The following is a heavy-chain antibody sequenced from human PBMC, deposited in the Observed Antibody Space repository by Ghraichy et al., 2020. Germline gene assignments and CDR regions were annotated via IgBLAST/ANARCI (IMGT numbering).Heavy chain of an antibody. J-gene: IGHJ4*02. D-gene: IGHD1-1*01. CDR2: INHSGST. Sequence: LTCAVYGGSFSGYYWSWIRQPPGKGLEWIGEINHSGSTNYNPSLKSRVTISVDTSKNQFSLKLSSVTAADTAVYYCARALKNGPRPRYYFDYWGQGTLVTVSS. CDR3: ARALKNGPRPRYYFDY. CDR1: GGSFSGYY. V-gene: IGHV4-34*01.